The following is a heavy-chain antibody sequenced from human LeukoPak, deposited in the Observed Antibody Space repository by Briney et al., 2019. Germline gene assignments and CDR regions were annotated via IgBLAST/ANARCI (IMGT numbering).Heavy chain of an antibody. D-gene: IGHD6-19*01. CDR2: ISGSGGST. CDR1: GFTFSSYA. V-gene: IGHV3-23*01. J-gene: IGHJ4*02. Sequence: SGGSLRLSCAASGFTFSSYAMSWVRQAPGKGLEWVSAISGSGGSTYYADFVKGRFTISRDNSKNTLYLQMNSLRAEDTAVYYCAKDRYARAVAGSYPDYWGQGTLVTVSS. CDR3: AKDRYARAVAGSYPDY.